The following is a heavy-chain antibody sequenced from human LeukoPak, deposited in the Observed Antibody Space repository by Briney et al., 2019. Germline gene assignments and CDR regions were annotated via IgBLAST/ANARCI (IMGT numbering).Heavy chain of an antibody. Sequence: ASVTVSFTASGHTFRNYYVYWVRQAPGHGLDWMGIINPSADITAYAQKFQGRVTMTRDTSMSTVYMELSSLRSEDTAVYYCARGGLQWELLGNWFDPWGQGTLVTVSS. CDR2: INPSADIT. V-gene: IGHV1-46*01. CDR1: GHTFRNYY. D-gene: IGHD4-23*01. CDR3: ARGGLQWELLGNWFDP. J-gene: IGHJ5*02.